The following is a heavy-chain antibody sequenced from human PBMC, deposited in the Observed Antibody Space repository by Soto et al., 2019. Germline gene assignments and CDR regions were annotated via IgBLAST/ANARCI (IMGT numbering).Heavy chain of an antibody. Sequence: QVQLQESGPGLVKPSQTLSLTCTVSGGSISSGAYYWSWIRQPPGKGLEWIGYIYYSGSTYYNPSLKSRVTISVDTSKNQFSLKLSSVTAADTAVYYCARDRRDCSSTSCYGWGYYYYYGMDVWGQGTTVTVSS. CDR3: ARDRRDCSSTSCYGWGYYYYYGMDV. J-gene: IGHJ6*02. CDR1: GGSISSGAYY. CDR2: IYYSGST. V-gene: IGHV4-30-4*01. D-gene: IGHD2-2*01.